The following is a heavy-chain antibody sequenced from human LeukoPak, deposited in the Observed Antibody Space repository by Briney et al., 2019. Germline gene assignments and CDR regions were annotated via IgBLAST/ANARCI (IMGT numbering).Heavy chain of an antibody. D-gene: IGHD4-17*01. V-gene: IGHV3-23*01. CDR1: GFTFSNYA. Sequence: GGSLRLSCAASGFTFSNYAMSWVRQAPGKGLAWLSIISGNGDNTDYADSVKGRFTISRDNSKNTLSLQMNSLRADDTAVYYCARGVTTSFDYWGQGTLVTVSS. J-gene: IGHJ4*02. CDR3: ARGVTTSFDY. CDR2: ISGNGDNT.